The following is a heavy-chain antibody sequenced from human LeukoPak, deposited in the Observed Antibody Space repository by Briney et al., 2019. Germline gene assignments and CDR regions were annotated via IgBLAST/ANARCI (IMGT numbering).Heavy chain of an antibody. D-gene: IGHD6-13*01. CDR2: INPNSGGT. CDR3: PTGQQLEDAFDI. V-gene: IGHV1-2*02. J-gene: IGHJ3*02. Sequence: GASVTVSCKASGYTFTGYNMHWVRQAPGQGPDWMGWINPNSGGTDYAQKFQGRVTMTRDMSTNTAYMDLSRLTSDDTAVYYCPTGQQLEDAFDIWGQGTMVTVSS. CDR1: GYTFTGYN.